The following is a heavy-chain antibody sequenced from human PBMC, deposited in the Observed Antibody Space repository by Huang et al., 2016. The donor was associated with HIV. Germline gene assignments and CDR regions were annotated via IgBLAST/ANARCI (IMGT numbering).Heavy chain of an antibody. J-gene: IGHJ6*02. V-gene: IGHV1-69*01. D-gene: IGHD6-6*01. CDR2: ILPSFGTA. CDR3: ARGRTRSSLYDSYYGLDV. Sequence: QVQLVQSGAEVKKPGSSVKVSCKASGGTFSTYAISWVRQAPGQGLEWVGGILPSFGTANYAQKFQGTVTITADEFTSTAYMELSSLRSEDTALYYCARGRTRSSLYDSYYGLDVWGQGTTVTVSS. CDR1: GGTFSTYA.